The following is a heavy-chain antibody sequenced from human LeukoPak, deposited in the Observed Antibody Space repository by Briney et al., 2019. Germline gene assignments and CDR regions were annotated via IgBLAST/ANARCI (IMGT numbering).Heavy chain of an antibody. V-gene: IGHV4-31*03. D-gene: IGHD3-10*01. CDR2: IYYSGST. J-gene: IGHJ6*02. CDR3: ASGLYGSGNYYRQGPYYYYYGMDV. CDR1: GGSISSGGYY. Sequence: PSQTLSLTCTVSGGSISSGGYYWSWIRQHPGKGLEWIGYIYYSGSTYYNPSLKSRVTISVDTSKNQFSLKLSSVTAADTAVYYCASGLYGSGNYYRQGPYYYYYGMDVWGQGTTVTVSS.